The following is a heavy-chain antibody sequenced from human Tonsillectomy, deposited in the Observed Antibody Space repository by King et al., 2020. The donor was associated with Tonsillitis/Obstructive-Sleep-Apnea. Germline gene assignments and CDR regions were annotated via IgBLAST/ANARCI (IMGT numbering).Heavy chain of an antibody. J-gene: IGHJ5*02. Sequence: QVQLVQSGGGLVKPGGSLRLSRAASGFTFSDYYMSWIRQAPGAGLEWRSIIDSSRSYTNYADSVKGRFAMSRDNVKNSLYLQMNSLRAEDTAGYYCARAVAAPDNWCDPWGQGTLVTVSS. CDR3: ARAVAAPDNWCDP. CDR1: GFTFSDYY. D-gene: IGHD6-13*01. V-gene: IGHV3-11*05. CDR2: IDSSRSYT.